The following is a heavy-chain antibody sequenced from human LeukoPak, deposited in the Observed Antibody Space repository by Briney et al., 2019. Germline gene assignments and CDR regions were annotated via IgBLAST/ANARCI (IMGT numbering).Heavy chain of an antibody. Sequence: GGSLRLSCAASGFTFSSYSMNWVRQAPGKGLEWVSSISSSSSYIYYADSVKGRFTISRDNAKNSLYLQMNSLRAEDTAVYYCAREAYYYDSSGYSPDYWGQGTLVTVSS. CDR3: AREAYYYDSSGYSPDY. CDR1: GFTFSSYS. D-gene: IGHD3-22*01. J-gene: IGHJ4*02. V-gene: IGHV3-21*01. CDR2: ISSSSSYI.